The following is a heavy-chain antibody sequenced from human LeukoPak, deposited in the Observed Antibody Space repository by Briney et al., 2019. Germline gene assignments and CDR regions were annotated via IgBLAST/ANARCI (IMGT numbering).Heavy chain of an antibody. CDR1: GYIFTGFY. J-gene: IGHJ5*02. CDR3: ARGYDTTWYGWFDP. V-gene: IGHV1-2*02. Sequence: GASVKVSCKASGYIFTGFYIHWVRQAPGQGLEWMGWISPNSGGTKYARKFQGRVTMNRDTSISTVYMELSRLRSDDTAVYYCARGYDTTWYGWFDPWGQGTLVIVSS. D-gene: IGHD2-15*01. CDR2: ISPNSGGT.